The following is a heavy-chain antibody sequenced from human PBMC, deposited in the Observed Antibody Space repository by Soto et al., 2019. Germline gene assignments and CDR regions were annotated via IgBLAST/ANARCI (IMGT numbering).Heavy chain of an antibody. V-gene: IGHV3-30-3*01. CDR2: ISYDGSNK. Sequence: GGSLRLSCAASGLTFSSYAMHWVRQAPGKGLEWVAVISYDGSNKYYADSVKGRFTISRDNSKNTLYLQMNSLRAEDTAVYYCARSVVVAATVYYYYGMDVWGQGPTVTASS. CDR1: GLTFSSYA. CDR3: ARSVVVAATVYYYYGMDV. J-gene: IGHJ6*02. D-gene: IGHD2-15*01.